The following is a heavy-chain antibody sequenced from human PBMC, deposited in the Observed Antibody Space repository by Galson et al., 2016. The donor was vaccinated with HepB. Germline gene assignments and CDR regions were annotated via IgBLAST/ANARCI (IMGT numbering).Heavy chain of an antibody. CDR1: GGSFSGYN. J-gene: IGHJ6*02. Sequence: SETLSLTCAVYGGSFSGYNWTWIRQPPGKGLEWIGEIHHSGSTIYNPSLTSRGTLSVDTSKNQLSLCLRSVAAAATAMYYCARPRSGPGGGNYWMDVWGQGTTVTISS. D-gene: IGHD6-19*01. CDR3: ARPRSGPGGGNYWMDV. CDR2: IHHSGST. V-gene: IGHV4-34*01.